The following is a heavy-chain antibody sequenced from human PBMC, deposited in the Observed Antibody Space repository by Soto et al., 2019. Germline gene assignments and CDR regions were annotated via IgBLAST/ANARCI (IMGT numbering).Heavy chain of an antibody. V-gene: IGHV3-15*07. CDR2: FKSRADGGTT. D-gene: IGHD3-22*01. Sequence: EVQLVESGGGLVKPGESLRLSCAASGFSFSDAWMNWVRQAPGKGLEWVGRFKSRADGGTTDYAAPVKGRFTISRDDSKNMLSLQMNSLKTEDTAMYFCTSDLPEITTYYGFDYWGQGTLVTVSA. J-gene: IGHJ4*02. CDR1: GFSFSDAW. CDR3: TSDLPEITTYYGFDY.